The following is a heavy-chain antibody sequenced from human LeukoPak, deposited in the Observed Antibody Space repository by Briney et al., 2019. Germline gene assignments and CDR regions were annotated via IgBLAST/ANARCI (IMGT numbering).Heavy chain of an antibody. CDR3: ARDSWDYYGSGSYYRNYYYYGMDV. V-gene: IGHV3-7*03. Sequence: GGSLRLSCAASAFTFSSYWMSWVRQAPGKGLEWVANIKQDGSQKSYVDSVKGRFTISRDNAKNSLYLQMNSLRAEDTAVYYCARDSWDYYGSGSYYRNYYYYGMDVWGKGTTVTVSS. CDR1: AFTFSSYW. D-gene: IGHD3-10*01. CDR2: IKQDGSQK. J-gene: IGHJ6*04.